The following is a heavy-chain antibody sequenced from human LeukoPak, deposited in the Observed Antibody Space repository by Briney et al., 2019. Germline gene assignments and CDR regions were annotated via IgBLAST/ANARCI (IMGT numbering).Heavy chain of an antibody. CDR2: ISYDGSNK. CDR3: AKIGPNGDDY. Sequence: PGGSLRLSCAASGFTFSSYGMHWVRQAPGKGQEWVAVISYDGSNKYYADSVKGRFTISRDNSKNTLYLQMNSLRAEDTAVYYCAKIGPNGDDYWGQGTLVTVSS. CDR1: GFTFSSYG. V-gene: IGHV3-30*18. J-gene: IGHJ4*02. D-gene: IGHD4-17*01.